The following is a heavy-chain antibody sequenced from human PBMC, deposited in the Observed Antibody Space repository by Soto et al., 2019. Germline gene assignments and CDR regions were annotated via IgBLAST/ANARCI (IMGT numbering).Heavy chain of an antibody. CDR1: GYTFTSYG. J-gene: IGHJ5*02. D-gene: IGHD3-3*01. CDR2: ISAYNGNT. CDR3: ARAPRFLEWLVHDFDP. Sequence: QVQLVQSGAEVKTPGASVKVSCKASGYTFTSYGISWVRQAPGQGLEWMGWISAYNGNTNYAQKLQGRATMTTDTSTSTAYMELRSLRSDDTAVYYCARAPRFLEWLVHDFDPCGQGTLVTVSS. V-gene: IGHV1-18*01.